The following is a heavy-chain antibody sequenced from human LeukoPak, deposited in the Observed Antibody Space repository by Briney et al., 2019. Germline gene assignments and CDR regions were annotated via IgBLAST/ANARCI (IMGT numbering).Heavy chain of an antibody. CDR2: IYYSGTT. CDR3: ARHGGAAAAIDY. Sequence: SETLSLACTVSGGFVSSSSYYWGWIRQPPGKGLEWIGSIYYSGTTYYIPSLKSRITISVDTSKNQFSLKLNSVTAADTAVYYCARHGGAAAAIDYWGQGTLVTVSS. J-gene: IGHJ4*02. D-gene: IGHD6-13*01. V-gene: IGHV4-39*01. CDR1: GGFVSSSSYY.